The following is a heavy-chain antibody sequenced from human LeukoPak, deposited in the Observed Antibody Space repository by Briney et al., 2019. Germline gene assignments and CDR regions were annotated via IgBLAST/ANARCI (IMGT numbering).Heavy chain of an antibody. CDR1: GYTFTSYY. Sequence: GASVKVSCKASGYTFTSYYMHWVRQAPGQGLEWMGIINPSGGSTSYAQKFQGRVTMTRDTSTSTVYMELSSLRSEDTAVYYCAKDYGDSPVYYYYGMDVWGQGTTVTVSS. D-gene: IGHD4-17*01. CDR3: AKDYGDSPVYYYYGMDV. CDR2: INPSGGST. J-gene: IGHJ6*02. V-gene: IGHV1-46*01.